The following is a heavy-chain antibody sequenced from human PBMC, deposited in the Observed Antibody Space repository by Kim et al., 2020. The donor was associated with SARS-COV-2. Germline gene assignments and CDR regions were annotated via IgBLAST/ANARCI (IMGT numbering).Heavy chain of an antibody. V-gene: IGHV1-69*01. J-gene: IGHJ4*02. D-gene: IGHD1-26*01. CDR3: ARVIGVGATGGGFDY. Sequence: QKVQGRVKMTADESTSTAYMELSSLRSEDTAVYYCARVIGVGATGGGFDYWGQGTLVTVSS.